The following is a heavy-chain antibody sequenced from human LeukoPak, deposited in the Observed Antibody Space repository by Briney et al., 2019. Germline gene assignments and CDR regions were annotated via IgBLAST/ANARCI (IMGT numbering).Heavy chain of an antibody. CDR3: AKVFRSGDLFVSDS. V-gene: IGHV3-23*01. CDR2: ISGSGGDT. CDR1: GFSFNNYV. J-gene: IGHJ4*02. D-gene: IGHD4-17*01. Sequence: GGSLRLSCAASGFSFNNYVMSWVRQAPGKGLEWVSGISGSGGDTYNADSVKGRFTISRDNSKNTLYLQMNSPRTEDSGIYHCAKVFRSGDLFVSDSWGQGTLVTVSS.